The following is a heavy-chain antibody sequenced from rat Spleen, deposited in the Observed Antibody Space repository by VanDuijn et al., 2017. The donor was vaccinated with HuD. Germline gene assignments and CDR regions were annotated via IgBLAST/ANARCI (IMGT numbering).Heavy chain of an antibody. Sequence: EVQLVESGGGLVQPGRSLKLSCEVSGFTFSNYYMAWVRQAPTKGLEWVAYISTGGGGTYYRDSVKGRFTISRDNAKSTLYLQMDSLRSEDTATYYCATYGGFIDYWGQGVVVTVSS. V-gene: IGHV5-27*01. D-gene: IGHD1-11*01. CDR2: ISTGGGGT. CDR1: GFTFSNYY. J-gene: IGHJ2*01. CDR3: ATYGGFIDY.